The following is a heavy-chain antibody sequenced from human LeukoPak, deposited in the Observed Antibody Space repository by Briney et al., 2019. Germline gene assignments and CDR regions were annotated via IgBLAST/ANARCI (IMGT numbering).Heavy chain of an antibody. CDR3: AKDHEWNVLTLHDY. CDR1: GFTFSSSA. V-gene: IGHV3-23*01. J-gene: IGHJ4*02. Sequence: GGSLRLSCAASGFTFSSSAMSWVRQVPGKGLEWVSGISASGGSTSYADSVKGRFTISRDNSKNTLYLQMNSLRAEDTAVYYCAKDHEWNVLTLHDYWGQGTLVTVSS. CDR2: ISASGGST. D-gene: IGHD1-1*01.